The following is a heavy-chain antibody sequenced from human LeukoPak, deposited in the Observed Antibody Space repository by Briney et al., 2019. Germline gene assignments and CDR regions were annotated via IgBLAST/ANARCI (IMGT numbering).Heavy chain of an antibody. J-gene: IGHJ4*01. CDR1: GFTFSSYW. CDR2: IKQDGSEK. CDR3: ARDPGRVRGVIAFDS. V-gene: IGHV3-7*01. D-gene: IGHD3-10*01. Sequence: PGGSLRLSRAASGFTFSSYWMSWVRQAPGKGLEWVANIKQDGSEKYYVDSVKGRFTISRDNAKNSLYLQMNSLRGEDTAVYYCARDPGRVRGVIAFDSWGQGTLVTGSS.